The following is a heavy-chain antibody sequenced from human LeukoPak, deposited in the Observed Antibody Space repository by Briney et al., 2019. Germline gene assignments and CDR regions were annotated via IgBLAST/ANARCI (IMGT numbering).Heavy chain of an antibody. D-gene: IGHD6-19*01. CDR3: AKAGPHSSGWYF. Sequence: GGSLRLSCAASEFTFSSYTMAWVRQAPGKGLEWVSLISASGTTYNADSVKGRFTISTDSSKNTLYLQMNSLRAEDTARYYCAKAGPHSSGWYFWGQGTLVTVSS. V-gene: IGHV3-23*01. J-gene: IGHJ4*02. CDR1: EFTFSSYT. CDR2: ISASGTT.